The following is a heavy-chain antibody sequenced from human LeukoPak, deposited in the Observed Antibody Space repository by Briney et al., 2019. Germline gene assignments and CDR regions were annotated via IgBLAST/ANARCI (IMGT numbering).Heavy chain of an antibody. CDR3: ARHVESLGSGFPFDY. CDR1: GVSISSKSYH. Sequence: SETPSLTCTVSGVSISSKSYHWGWIRPPPGKGLEWIGTISYSGRTYYNPPLQSRVTISEDSSKNQFSLRLTSVTAADTALYYCARHVESLGSGFPFDYWGQGTLVTVSS. CDR2: ISYSGRT. J-gene: IGHJ4*02. V-gene: IGHV4-39*01. D-gene: IGHD3-16*01.